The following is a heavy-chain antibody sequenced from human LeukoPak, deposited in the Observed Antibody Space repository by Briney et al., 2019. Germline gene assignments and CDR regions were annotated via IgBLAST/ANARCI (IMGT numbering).Heavy chain of an antibody. CDR3: AKVRFQGCSSTSCYGTYFDY. Sequence: GGSLRLSCAASGFTFSSYGMHWVRQAPGKGLEWVAVIWYDGSNKYYADSVKGRFTISRDNSKNTLYMQMTSLRAEDTAVYYCAKVRFQGCSSTSCYGTYFDYWGQGTLVTVSS. D-gene: IGHD2-2*01. CDR1: GFTFSSYG. J-gene: IGHJ4*02. V-gene: IGHV3-33*03. CDR2: IWYDGSNK.